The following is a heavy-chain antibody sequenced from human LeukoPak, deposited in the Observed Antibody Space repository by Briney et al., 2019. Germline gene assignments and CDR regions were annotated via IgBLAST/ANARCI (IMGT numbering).Heavy chain of an antibody. Sequence: SGGSLRLSCAASGFTFSNYAMNWVRQAPGKGLEWVSSITSVSSYKYYADSVKGRFTISRDNAKSSLFLQMNSLRAEDTAIYYCARDPTADDYWGQGTLVTVSS. D-gene: IGHD2-2*01. CDR3: ARDPTADDY. CDR2: ITSVSSYK. CDR1: GFTFSNYA. V-gene: IGHV3-21*01. J-gene: IGHJ4*02.